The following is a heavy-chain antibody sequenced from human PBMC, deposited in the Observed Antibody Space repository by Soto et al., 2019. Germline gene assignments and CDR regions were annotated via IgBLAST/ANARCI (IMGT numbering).Heavy chain of an antibody. CDR3: ARGDNDY. CDR1: GYTFTNYY. J-gene: IGHJ4*02. V-gene: IGHV1-46*01. CDR2: IHPDGGHT. Sequence: ASVKVSCKASGYTFTNYYVQWVRQAPGQGLEWMGVIHPDGGHTTYSQTFQDRVTMTRDTFTSTIYMELSSLRSEDTAVYYCARGDNDYWGQGTMLTVSS.